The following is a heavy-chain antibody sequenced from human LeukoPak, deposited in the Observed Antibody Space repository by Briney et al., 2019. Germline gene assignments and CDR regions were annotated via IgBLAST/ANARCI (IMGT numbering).Heavy chain of an antibody. J-gene: IGHJ5*01. CDR2: VKQDGSEK. V-gene: IGHV3-7*01. CDR1: GFTFSSYW. D-gene: IGHD4-17*01. Sequence: GGSLRLSCAASGFTFSSYWMNWLRQAPGKGLEWVANVKQDGSEKYYVDSVKGRFTISRDNVKNSLYLQMNSLRAEDTAVYHCAKEGDYPILTYDSWGQGALVTVSS. CDR3: AKEGDYPILTYDS.